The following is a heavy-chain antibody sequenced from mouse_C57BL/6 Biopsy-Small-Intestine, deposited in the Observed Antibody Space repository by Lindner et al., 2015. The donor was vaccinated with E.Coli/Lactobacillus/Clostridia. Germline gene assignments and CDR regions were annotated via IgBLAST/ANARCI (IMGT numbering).Heavy chain of an antibody. CDR3: VRRGPGGTLNYYGMDV. CDR2: MNPNDGVT. V-gene: IGHV1-85*01. J-gene: IGHJ1*01. Sequence: SVKVSCKASGYTFTSQDINWVRQASGQGLEWMGWMNPNDGVTGYAQKFQGRLTMTRDTSISTAYMELSGLRSEDTAVYYCVRRGPGGTLNYYGMDVWGQGTTVTVSS. D-gene: IGHD2-1*01. CDR1: GYTFTSQD.